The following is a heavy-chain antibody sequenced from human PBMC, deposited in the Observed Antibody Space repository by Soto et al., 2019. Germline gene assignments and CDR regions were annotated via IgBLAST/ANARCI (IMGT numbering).Heavy chain of an antibody. Sequence: ESLRRSCEGPGFTFNSYWISWVRQMPGKGLEWMGRIDPSDSYTNYSPSFQGHVTISADKSISTAYMQWSSLKASDTAMYYCESSYSSSSLVANTWFDPWGQGTLVTVSS. J-gene: IGHJ5*02. D-gene: IGHD6-6*01. CDR2: IDPSDSYT. CDR3: ESSYSSSSLVANTWFDP. V-gene: IGHV5-10-1*01. CDR1: GFTFNSYW.